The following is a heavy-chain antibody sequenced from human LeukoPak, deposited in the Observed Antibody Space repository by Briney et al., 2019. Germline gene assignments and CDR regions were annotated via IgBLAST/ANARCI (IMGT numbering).Heavy chain of an antibody. Sequence: KVSCKASGYIFANYGISWVRQAPGQGLEWMGRIIPILGIANYAQKFQGRVTITVDKSTSTAYMELSSLRSEDTAVYYCARDRGDGYNPIPFDYWGQGTLVTVSS. CDR3: ARDRGDGYNPIPFDY. CDR1: GYIFANYG. J-gene: IGHJ4*02. D-gene: IGHD5-24*01. V-gene: IGHV1-69*04. CDR2: IIPILGIA.